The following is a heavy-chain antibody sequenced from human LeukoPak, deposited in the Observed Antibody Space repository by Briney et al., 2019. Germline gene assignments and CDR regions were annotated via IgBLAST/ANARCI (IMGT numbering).Heavy chain of an antibody. Sequence: GGSLRLSCAASRFTFSTYAMSWVRQAPGKGLEWVSAVNPSGVSTYYADSVKGRFTVSRDNAKNSLYLQMNSLRAEDTAVYYCAELGITMIGGVWGKGTTVTISS. D-gene: IGHD3-10*02. CDR3: AELGITMIGGV. V-gene: IGHV3-23*01. J-gene: IGHJ6*04. CDR1: RFTFSTYA. CDR2: VNPSGVST.